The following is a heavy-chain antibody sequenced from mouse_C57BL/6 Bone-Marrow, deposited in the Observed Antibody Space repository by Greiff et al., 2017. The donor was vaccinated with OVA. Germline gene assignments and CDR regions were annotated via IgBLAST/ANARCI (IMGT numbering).Heavy chain of an antibody. V-gene: IGHV1-85*01. D-gene: IGHD2-3*01. CDR1: GYTFTSYD. J-gene: IGHJ3*01. CDR3: ARGGWLLRAWFAY. CDR2: IYPRDGST. Sequence: VHLVESGPELVKPGASVKLSCKASGYTFTSYDINWVKQRPGQGLEWIGWIYPRDGSTKYNEKFKGKATLTVDTSSSTAYMELHSLTSEDSAVYVCARGGWLLRAWFAYWGQGTLVTVSA.